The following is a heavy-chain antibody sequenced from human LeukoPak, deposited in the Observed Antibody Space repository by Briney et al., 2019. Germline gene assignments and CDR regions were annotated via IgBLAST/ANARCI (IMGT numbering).Heavy chain of an antibody. V-gene: IGHV4-61*05. J-gene: IGHJ4*02. CDR1: GGSISSSSYY. CDR2: IYTSGST. D-gene: IGHD3-22*01. Sequence: SETLSLTCTVSGGSISSSSYYWGWIRQPPGKGLEWIGRIYTSGSTNYNPSLKSRVTISVDKSKNQFSLKLSSVTAADTAVYYCARGVWDSSGYYSFDYWGQGTLVTVSS. CDR3: ARGVWDSSGYYSFDY.